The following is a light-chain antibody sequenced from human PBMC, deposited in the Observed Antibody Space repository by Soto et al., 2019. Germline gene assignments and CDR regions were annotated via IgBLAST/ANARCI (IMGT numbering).Light chain of an antibody. V-gene: IGLV2-8*01. CDR1: SRDVGAYDF. CDR2: EVT. J-gene: IGLJ2*01. CDR3: QSYDSSLTNAV. Sequence: QSVLTQPPSATGSPGQSVTISCTGTSRDVGAYDFVSWYQHHPGKAPKLMIYEVTKRPPGVPDRFSGSKSGTSVSLAITGLRGEDEADYLCQSYDSSLTNAVFGGGTKLTVL.